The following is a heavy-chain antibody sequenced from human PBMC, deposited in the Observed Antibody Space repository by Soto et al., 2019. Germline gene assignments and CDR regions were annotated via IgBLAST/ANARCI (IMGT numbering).Heavy chain of an antibody. Sequence: QVQLVQSGPEVKKPGASVKVSCKASGYTFSNSGFSWMRQAPGQGLEWMGWISTYNGNTNYAQKFQGRLSMTTDPSTSTAFMELRTLRSDDTAVYYCARDEYNNGRNWLNPWGQGTLVTVTS. CDR1: GYTFSNSG. J-gene: IGHJ5*02. CDR3: ARDEYNNGRNWLNP. V-gene: IGHV1-18*01. D-gene: IGHD2-8*01. CDR2: ISTYNGNT.